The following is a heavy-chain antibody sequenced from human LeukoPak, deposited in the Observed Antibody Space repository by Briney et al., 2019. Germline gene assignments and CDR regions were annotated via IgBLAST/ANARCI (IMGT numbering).Heavy chain of an antibody. Sequence: GGSLRPSCAASGFSFSSYAMNWIRQAPGKGLEWVSSISSSGTYIYYADLVEGRFTISRDNSKNSLSLLMNSLRADDTAVYYCARGVGNYRYYFDSWGQGTLVTVSS. D-gene: IGHD5-18*01. CDR2: ISSSGTYI. CDR3: ARGVGNYRYYFDS. J-gene: IGHJ4*02. CDR1: GFSFSSYA. V-gene: IGHV3-21*01.